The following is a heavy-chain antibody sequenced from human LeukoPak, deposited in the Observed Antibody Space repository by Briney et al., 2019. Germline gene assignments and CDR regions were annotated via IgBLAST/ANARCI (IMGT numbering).Heavy chain of an antibody. CDR2: IYHSGTT. V-gene: IGHV4-28*03. CDR1: GYSITSSSW. CDR3: ARGWLYSSLGPYYFDY. D-gene: IGHD6-13*01. Sequence: SETLSLTCAVSGYSITSSSWWGWIRQPPGKGLEWIGYIYHSGTTYYNPSLQSRVTISVDTSKNQFSLKLSSVTAADTAVYYCARGWLYSSLGPYYFDYWGQGTLVTVSS. J-gene: IGHJ4*02.